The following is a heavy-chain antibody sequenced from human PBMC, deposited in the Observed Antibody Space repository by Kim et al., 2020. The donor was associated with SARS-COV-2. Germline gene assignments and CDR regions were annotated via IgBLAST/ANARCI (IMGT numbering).Heavy chain of an antibody. D-gene: IGHD5-12*01. J-gene: IGHJ4*02. CDR3: AREAGYSGYDFSDY. V-gene: IGHV3-7*01. Sequence: VDSVKGRFTISRDNAKNSLYLQMNSLRAEDTAVYYCAREAGYSGYDFSDYWGQGTLVTVSS.